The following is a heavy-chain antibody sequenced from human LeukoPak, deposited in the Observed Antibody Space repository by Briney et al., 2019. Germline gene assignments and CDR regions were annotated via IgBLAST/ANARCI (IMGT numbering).Heavy chain of an antibody. J-gene: IGHJ4*02. V-gene: IGHV4-4*07. CDR3: ARSGSYSGPYVY. D-gene: IGHD1-26*01. Sequence: SETLSLTCTLSGGSINKYYWRCLRQPAGRAREWIGRIYTTGSTNYNPSLKSRITMSVDTSKNQFSLNLSSVTAADTAVYYCARSGSYSGPYVYWGQGTVVTVSS. CDR2: IYTTGST. CDR1: GGSINKYY.